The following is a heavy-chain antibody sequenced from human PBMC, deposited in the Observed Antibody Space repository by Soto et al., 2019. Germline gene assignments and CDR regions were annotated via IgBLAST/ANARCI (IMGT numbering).Heavy chain of an antibody. CDR2: IWSDGSNK. V-gene: IGHV3-33*01. CDR3: ARQVVVVVASSADAFDI. D-gene: IGHD2-15*01. Sequence: GGSLRLSCAASGFTFSSYGMHWVRQAPGKGLEWVAVIWSDGSNKYYADSVKGRFTISRDNSKNTLYLQMNSLRAEDTAVYYCARQVVVVVASSADAFDIWGQGTMVTVSS. CDR1: GFTFSSYG. J-gene: IGHJ3*02.